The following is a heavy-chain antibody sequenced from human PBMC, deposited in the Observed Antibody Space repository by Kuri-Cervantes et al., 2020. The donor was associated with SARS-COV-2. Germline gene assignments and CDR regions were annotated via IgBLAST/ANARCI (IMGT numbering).Heavy chain of an antibody. V-gene: IGHV3-11*06. D-gene: IGHD3-22*01. CDR2: ISSSSSYI. J-gene: IGHJ4*02. CDR3: ARDRPGGNYYDSSGDKFDY. CDR1: GFIFSDYY. Sequence: GESLKISCAASGFIFSDYYMTWIRQAPGKGLEWVSSISSSSSYIYYADSVKGRFTISRDNAKNSLYLQMNSLRAEDTAVYYCARDRPGGNYYDSSGDKFDYWGQGTLVTVSS.